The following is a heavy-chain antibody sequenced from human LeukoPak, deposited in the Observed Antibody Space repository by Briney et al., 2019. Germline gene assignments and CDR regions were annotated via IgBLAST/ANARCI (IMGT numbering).Heavy chain of an antibody. Sequence: SETLSLTCTVSGGSISSYYWSWIRQPPGKGLEWIGYIYYSGSTNYNPSLKSRVTISVDTSKNQFSLKLSSVTAADTAVYYCARDRVRGVMAAFDIWGQGTMVTVSS. J-gene: IGHJ3*02. CDR1: GGSISSYY. CDR2: IYYSGST. D-gene: IGHD3-10*01. V-gene: IGHV4-59*12. CDR3: ARDRVRGVMAAFDI.